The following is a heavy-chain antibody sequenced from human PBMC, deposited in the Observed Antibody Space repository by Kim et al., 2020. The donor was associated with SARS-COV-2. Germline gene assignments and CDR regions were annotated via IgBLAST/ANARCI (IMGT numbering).Heavy chain of an antibody. Sequence: GGSLRLSCAASGFTFSSYAMHWVRQAPGKGLEWVAVISYDGSNKYYADSVKGRFTISRDNSKNTLYLQMNSLRAEDTAVYYCARDRSGWYGDYWGQGTLVTVSS. CDR1: GFTFSSYA. CDR2: ISYDGSNK. D-gene: IGHD6-19*01. J-gene: IGHJ4*02. CDR3: ARDRSGWYGDY. V-gene: IGHV3-30*04.